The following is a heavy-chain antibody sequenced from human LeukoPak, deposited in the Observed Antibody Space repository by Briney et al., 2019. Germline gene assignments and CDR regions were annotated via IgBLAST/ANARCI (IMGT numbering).Heavy chain of an antibody. D-gene: IGHD3-16*01. CDR1: GFTFSGYA. J-gene: IGHJ6*02. CDR2: ITGSSDSI. CDR3: ARDGGVPLYGMDV. Sequence: GGSLRLSCAASGFTFSGYAMEWVRQAPGKGLEWVSSITGSSDSIYYADSVKGRFTISRDNSKNTLYLQMNSLRAEDTAVYYCARDGGVPLYGMDVWGQGTTVTVSS. V-gene: IGHV3-21*01.